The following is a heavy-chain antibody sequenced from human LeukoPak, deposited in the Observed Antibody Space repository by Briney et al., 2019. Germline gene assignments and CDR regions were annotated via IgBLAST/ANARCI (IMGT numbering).Heavy chain of an antibody. CDR1: GVSISSGGYS. CDR2: IYHSGST. D-gene: IGHD3-22*01. J-gene: IGHJ4*02. V-gene: IGHV4-30-2*01. Sequence: KASETLSLTCAVSGVSISSGGYSWSWIRQPPGKGLEWIGYIYHSGSTYYNPSLKSRVTISVDRSKNQFSLKLSSVTAADTAVYYCARVLRDSSGYYFDYWGQGTLVTVSS. CDR3: ARVLRDSSGYYFDY.